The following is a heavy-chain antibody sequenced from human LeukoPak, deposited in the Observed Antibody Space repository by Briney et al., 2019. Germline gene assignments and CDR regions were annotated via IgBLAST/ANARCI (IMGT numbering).Heavy chain of an antibody. CDR1: GGTFSSYA. D-gene: IGHD6-13*01. J-gene: IGHJ5*02. V-gene: IGHV1-69*06. CDR2: IIPIFGTA. CDR3: ARDGIAARFDP. Sequence: GASVTVSCKASGGTFSSYAISWVRQAPGQGLEWMGGIIPIFGTANYAQKFQGRVTITADKSTSTAYMELSSLRSEDTAVYYCARDGIAARFDPWGQGTLVTVSS.